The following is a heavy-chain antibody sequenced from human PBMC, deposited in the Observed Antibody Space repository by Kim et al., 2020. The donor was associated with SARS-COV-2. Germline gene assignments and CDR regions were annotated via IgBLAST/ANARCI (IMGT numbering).Heavy chain of an antibody. Sequence: GGSLRLSCTSSGFTFGDYAWSWFRQAPGQGLEWVGCIKNRAYGGTAEYAATVKGRFIISRDDSKSIAYLQLNSLKTEDTAFYYYTRDEYGTATSFDPWGQGDLVIVSS. CDR1: GFTFGDYA. V-gene: IGHV3-49*03. CDR3: TRDEYGTATSFDP. J-gene: IGHJ5*02. CDR2: IKNRAYGGTA. D-gene: IGHD3-10*01.